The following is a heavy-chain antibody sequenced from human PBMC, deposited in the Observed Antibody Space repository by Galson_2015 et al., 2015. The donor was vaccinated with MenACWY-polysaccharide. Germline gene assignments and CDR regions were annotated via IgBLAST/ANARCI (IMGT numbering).Heavy chain of an antibody. CDR3: ARDRGYNWNDWYFDL. J-gene: IGHJ2*01. CDR1: GFTVSSNY. V-gene: IGHV3-53*01. Sequence: SLRLSCAASGFTVSSNYMSGVRQAPGKGLEWVSVIYSGGSTYYADAVKGRFTISRDSSKNTVYLQMNSLRADDTAVYYCARDRGYNWNDWYFDLWGRGTLVTVSS. CDR2: IYSGGST. D-gene: IGHD1-1*01.